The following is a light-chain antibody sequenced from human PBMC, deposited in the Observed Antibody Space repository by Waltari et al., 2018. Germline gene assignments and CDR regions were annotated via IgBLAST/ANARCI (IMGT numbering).Light chain of an antibody. CDR2: AAS. CDR1: QDISSY. Sequence: IQLTQSPSSLSAFVGDRVTITCRASQDISSYLAWYQQKPGKAPKLLIYAASTLQSGVPSRFSGSGSGTNFSLTIRSLQPEDFATYYCLQTYSTPRTFGQGTQVEIK. J-gene: IGKJ1*01. CDR3: LQTYSTPRT. V-gene: IGKV1-39*01.